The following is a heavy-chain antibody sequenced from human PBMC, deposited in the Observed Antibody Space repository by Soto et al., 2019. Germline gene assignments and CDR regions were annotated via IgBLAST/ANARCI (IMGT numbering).Heavy chain of an antibody. CDR3: ARLPSRHLVDY. J-gene: IGHJ4*02. Sequence: PSETLSLTCTVSGSSIKSSGYYWGWIRQPPGKVLEWIGSMFYGVSTYYNPSLKSRVTVSVDTSKNQFSLNLRSVTAADTAVYYCARLPSRHLVDYWGQGTLVTVS. CDR2: MFYGVST. D-gene: IGHD3-3*02. CDR1: GSSIKSSGYY. V-gene: IGHV4-39*01.